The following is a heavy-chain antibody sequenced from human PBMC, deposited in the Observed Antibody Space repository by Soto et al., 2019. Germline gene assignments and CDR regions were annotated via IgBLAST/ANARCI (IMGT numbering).Heavy chain of an antibody. J-gene: IGHJ6*02. D-gene: IGHD6-6*01. CDR2: ISSSSSTI. V-gene: IGHV3-48*02. CDR3: ARDDGSSPPIYYYYYGMDV. CDR1: GFTFSSYS. Sequence: EVQLVESGGGLVQPGGSLRLSCAASGFTFSSYSMNWVRQAPGKGLEWVSYISSSSSTIYYADSVKGRFTISRDNVKNSLYLQMNSLRDEDTAVYYCARDDGSSPPIYYYYYGMDVWGQGTTVTVSS.